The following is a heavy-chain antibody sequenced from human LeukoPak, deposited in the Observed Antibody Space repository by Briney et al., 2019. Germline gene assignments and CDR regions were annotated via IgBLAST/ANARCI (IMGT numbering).Heavy chain of an antibody. CDR1: GGSISSHY. Sequence: PSETLSLTCTVSGGSISSHYWSWIRQPPGKGLEWIEYIYYSGSTNYNPSLKSRVTISVDTSKNQFSLKLSSVTAADTAVYYCARYNGGGYPYYFGYWGQGTLVTVSS. CDR3: ARYNGGGYPYYFGY. V-gene: IGHV4-59*11. D-gene: IGHD3-22*01. CDR2: IYYSGST. J-gene: IGHJ4*02.